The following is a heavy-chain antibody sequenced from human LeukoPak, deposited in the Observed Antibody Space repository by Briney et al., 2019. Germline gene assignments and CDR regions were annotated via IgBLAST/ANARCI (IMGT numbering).Heavy chain of an antibody. Sequence: PSETLSLTCAVYGGSFSGYYWSWIRQPPGKGLEWIGEINHSGSTNYNPSLKSRVTISVDTSKNQFSLKLSSVTAADTAVYYCAVGVRYCRSTSCSLHFDYWGQGTLVTVSS. CDR1: GGSFSGYY. D-gene: IGHD2-2*01. CDR3: AVGVRYCRSTSCSLHFDY. J-gene: IGHJ4*02. V-gene: IGHV4-34*01. CDR2: INHSGST.